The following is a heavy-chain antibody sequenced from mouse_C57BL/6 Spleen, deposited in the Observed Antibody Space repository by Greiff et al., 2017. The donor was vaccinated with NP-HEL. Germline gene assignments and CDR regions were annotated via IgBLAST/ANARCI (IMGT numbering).Heavy chain of an antibody. CDR1: GYTFTSYW. V-gene: IGHV1-64*01. D-gene: IGHD1-1*01. CDR3: ARTITTVVDWYFDV. Sequence: QVQLQQPGAELVKPGASVKLSCKASGYTFTSYWMHWVKQRPGPGLEWIGMFHPTRGSTPYNEQFTCKATLTVDNSSSPAYLQLSSLTSEDSAVYYCARTITTVVDWYFDVWGTGTTVTVSS. J-gene: IGHJ1*03. CDR2: FHPTRGST.